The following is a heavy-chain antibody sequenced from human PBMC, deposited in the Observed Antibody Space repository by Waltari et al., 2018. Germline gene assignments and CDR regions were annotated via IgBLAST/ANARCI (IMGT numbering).Heavy chain of an antibody. D-gene: IGHD1-26*01. CDR1: GYNFTDSH. J-gene: IGHJ4*02. CDR2: INPKNGDT. Sequence: QVQLVQSGTEVKKPGASVTVSCQASGYNFTDSHLHWVRQTPGQGLEWLGWINPKNGDTGYAQNFLGRVTMTRDTSINTVYMDLSGLRSDDTAVFYCARDPGPIVGAPDYWGQGTLVTVSS. CDR3: ARDPGPIVGAPDY. V-gene: IGHV1-2*02.